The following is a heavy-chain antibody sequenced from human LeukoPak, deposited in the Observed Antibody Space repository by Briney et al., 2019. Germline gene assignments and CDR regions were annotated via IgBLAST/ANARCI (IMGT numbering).Heavy chain of an antibody. CDR2: IRYDGSNK. V-gene: IGHV3-30*02. D-gene: IGHD1-26*01. CDR1: GFTFSSYS. CDR3: AKDHRRLTIVGATTHFGY. J-gene: IGHJ4*02. Sequence: GGSLRLSCAASGFTFSSYSMHWVRQAPGKGLEWVAFIRYDGSNKYYADSVKGRFTISRDNSKNTLYLQMNSLRAEDTAVYYCAKDHRRLTIVGATTHFGYWGQGTLVTVSS.